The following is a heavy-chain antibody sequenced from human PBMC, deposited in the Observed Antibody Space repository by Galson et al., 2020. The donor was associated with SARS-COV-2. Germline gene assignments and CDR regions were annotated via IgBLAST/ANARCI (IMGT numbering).Heavy chain of an antibody. D-gene: IGHD3-3*01. J-gene: IGHJ4*02. CDR2: ISYDGRNT. CDR1: GFTFTTSA. Sequence: GGSLRHSCAASGFTFTTSAMHWVRQAPGKGLEWVSVISYDGRNTQYADSVNGRFTISRDNSKNTLYLHMNSLRAEDTAVYYCARDGDYDIWSGYYGNFDYWGQGTLVAVSS. CDR3: ARDGDYDIWSGYYGNFDY. V-gene: IGHV3-30*04.